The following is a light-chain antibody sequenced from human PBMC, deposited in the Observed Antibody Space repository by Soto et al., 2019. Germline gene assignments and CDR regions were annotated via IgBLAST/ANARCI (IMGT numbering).Light chain of an antibody. J-gene: IGKJ3*01. CDR2: SAS. Sequence: DIQMTQSPFSLSASVGDRVTITCRASQNISNYLNWYQQKPGKAPKPLIYSASSLQSGVPSRFSGSGSGTDFTLTINSLQPEDFATYYCQQSYSALIFTFGPGTKVHIK. CDR3: QQSYSALIFT. V-gene: IGKV1-39*01. CDR1: QNISNY.